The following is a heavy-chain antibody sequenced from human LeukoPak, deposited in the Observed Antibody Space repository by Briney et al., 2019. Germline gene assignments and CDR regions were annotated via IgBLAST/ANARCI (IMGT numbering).Heavy chain of an antibody. J-gene: IGHJ4*02. CDR3: ARLCSSTSCYIGFDY. CDR1: GGSISSGDYY. Sequence: SETLSLTCTVSGGSISSGDYYWSWIRQPPGKGLEWFGYIYYSGSTYYSPSLKSRVTISVDTSKNQFSLKLSSVTAADTAVYYCARLCSSTSCYIGFDYWGQGTLVTVSS. D-gene: IGHD2-2*02. V-gene: IGHV4-30-4*08. CDR2: IYYSGST.